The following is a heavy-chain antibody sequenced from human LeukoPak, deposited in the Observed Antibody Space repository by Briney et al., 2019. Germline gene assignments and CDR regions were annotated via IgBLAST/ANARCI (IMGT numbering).Heavy chain of an antibody. J-gene: IGHJ4*02. CDR1: GFAFSSYW. V-gene: IGHV3-7*01. CDR3: SSQPAVLDLDC. D-gene: IGHD6-19*01. CDR2: IKPDGSGK. Sequence: GGSLRLSCAPSGFAFSSYWMTWVRQAPGKGLEWVANIKPDGSGKTYVDSVKGRFTISRDNAKNSLYLQMRGLRVEDTAVYYCSSQPAVLDLDCWGQGTLVTVSS.